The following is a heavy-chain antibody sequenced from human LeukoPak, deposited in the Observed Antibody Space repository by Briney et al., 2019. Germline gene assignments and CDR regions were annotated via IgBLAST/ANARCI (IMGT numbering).Heavy chain of an antibody. CDR2: INHSGST. J-gene: IGHJ4*02. D-gene: IGHD2-15*01. CDR3: ARAYWYFDY. CDR1: GGSFSGYY. V-gene: IGHV4-34*01. Sequence: SETLSLTCAVYGGSFSGYYWSWIRQPPGKGLEWTGEINHSGSTNYNPSLKSRVTISVDTSKNQFSLKLSSVTAADTAVYYCARAYWYFDYWGQGTLVTVSS.